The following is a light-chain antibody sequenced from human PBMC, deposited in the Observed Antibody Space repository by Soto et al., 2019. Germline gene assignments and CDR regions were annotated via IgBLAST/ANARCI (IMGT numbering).Light chain of an antibody. Sequence: QSVLSQPPSASGTPGQRVTISCSGSSSNIGSNTVYWYRQLPGTAPKLLISSNNQRPSGVPDRFSASKSGTSASLAISGLRSEDEADYYCSAWDDSLSGFVFGTGTKVTVL. CDR2: SNN. V-gene: IGLV1-47*02. CDR3: SAWDDSLSGFV. CDR1: SSNIGSNT. J-gene: IGLJ1*01.